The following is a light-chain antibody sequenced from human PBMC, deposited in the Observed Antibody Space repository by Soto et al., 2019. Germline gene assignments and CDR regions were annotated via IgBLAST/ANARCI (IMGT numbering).Light chain of an antibody. CDR2: RAS. CDR3: QQYDDYPWT. Sequence: DIQMTQSPSSLSASVGDRVTITCQASQDITNYLNWYLQKPGKAPKLLIYRASSLESGAPSRFSGTGSGTEFTLTISSLQPDDFATYYCQQYDDYPWTFGQGTTGDIK. CDR1: QDITNY. V-gene: IGKV1-5*03. J-gene: IGKJ1*01.